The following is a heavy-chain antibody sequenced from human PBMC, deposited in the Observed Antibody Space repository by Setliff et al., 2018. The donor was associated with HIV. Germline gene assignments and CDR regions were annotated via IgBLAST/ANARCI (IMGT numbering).Heavy chain of an antibody. CDR1: GDSISSGSYY. D-gene: IGHD3-16*01. J-gene: IGHJ5*02. CDR3: AKRTFGSGRLDP. V-gene: IGHV4-61*09. CDR2: IHTTGST. Sequence: PSETLSLTCSVSGDSISSGSYYWSWIRLPAGKGLEWIGQIHTTGSTNYNPSLKSPVTISMDTSKNQFSLNLNSVTATDTAVYYCAKRTFGSGRLDPWGQGTLVTVSS.